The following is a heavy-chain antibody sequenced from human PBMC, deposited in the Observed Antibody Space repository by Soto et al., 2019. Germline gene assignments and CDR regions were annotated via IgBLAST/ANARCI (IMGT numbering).Heavy chain of an antibody. J-gene: IGHJ4*02. CDR1: GYTFTGYY. D-gene: IGHD5-18*01. Sequence: ASVKVSCKASGYTFTGYYMHWVRQAPGQGLEWMGWINTNSGGTNYAQKFQGRVTMTRDTSISTAYMELSRLRSDDTAVYYCARDQWIQLWLLGYDYWGQGTLVTVSS. CDR2: INTNSGGT. V-gene: IGHV1-2*02. CDR3: ARDQWIQLWLLGYDY.